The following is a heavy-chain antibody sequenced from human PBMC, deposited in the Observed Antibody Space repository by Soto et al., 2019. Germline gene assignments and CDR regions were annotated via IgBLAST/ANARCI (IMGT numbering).Heavy chain of an antibody. J-gene: IGHJ4*02. CDR1: GSTFHNYG. Sequence: QVQLVESGGGVVQPGRSLRLSCAASGSTFHNYGMHWVRQAPGKGLEWVAVISYDGRNKDYADSVKGRFTISRDNSKNTLYLQMNSLRVEDTALYYCAKDHENWSGESSGVTSNFFDKWGQGTPVTVSS. CDR2: ISYDGRNK. D-gene: IGHD3-22*01. V-gene: IGHV3-30*18. CDR3: AKDHENWSGESSGVTSNFFDK.